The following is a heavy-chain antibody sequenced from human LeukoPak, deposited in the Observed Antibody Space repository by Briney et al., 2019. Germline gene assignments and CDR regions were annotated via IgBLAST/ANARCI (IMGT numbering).Heavy chain of an antibody. V-gene: IGHV3-33*06. Sequence: GGSLRLSCAASGFTFSSYGMHWVRQAPGKGLEWVAVIWYDGSNKYYADSVKGRFTISRDNSKNTLYLQMNSLRAEDTAVYYCAKGDGGGYNYFDYFDYWGQGTLVTVSP. CDR2: IWYDGSNK. CDR3: AKGDGGGYNYFDYFDY. CDR1: GFTFSSYG. D-gene: IGHD5-24*01. J-gene: IGHJ4*02.